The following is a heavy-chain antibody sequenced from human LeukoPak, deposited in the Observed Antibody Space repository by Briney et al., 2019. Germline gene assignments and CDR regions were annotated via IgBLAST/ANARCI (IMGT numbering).Heavy chain of an antibody. CDR2: INPNRGDT. V-gene: IGHV1-2*02. Sequence: ASVTVSCKASGYTFTGYYMHWVRQAPGQGLEWMGWINPNRGDTNYAQKFQDRVTRTRDTSISTAYMELSRLRSDDTAVYYCARDYDSSGYTDYWGQGTLVTVSS. CDR1: GYTFTGYY. J-gene: IGHJ4*02. D-gene: IGHD3-22*01. CDR3: ARDYDSSGYTDY.